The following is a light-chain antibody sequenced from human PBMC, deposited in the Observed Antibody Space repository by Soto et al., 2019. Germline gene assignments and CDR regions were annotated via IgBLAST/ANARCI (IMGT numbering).Light chain of an antibody. V-gene: IGKV3-20*01. CDR3: QQYGSSPRT. CDR2: GAS. CDR1: QSVRSDY. Sequence: EIVLTQSPGPLSLSPGERATLSCRASQSVRSDYLAWYQQKPGQAPRLHIYGASTRATGIPDRFTGSGSGTDCTLTISRLEPEDVAVYYCQQYGSSPRTFGQGTKVDIK. J-gene: IGKJ1*01.